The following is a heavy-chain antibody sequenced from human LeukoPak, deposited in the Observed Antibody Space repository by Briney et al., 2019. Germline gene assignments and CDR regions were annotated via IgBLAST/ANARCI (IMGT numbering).Heavy chain of an antibody. Sequence: GGSLGLSCAASGFTFSSYSMNWVRQAPGKGLEWVSSISSSSSYIYYADSVKGRFTISRDNAKNSLYLQMNSLRAEDTAVYYCARDLGLGLAVAGIPPGFDYWGQGTLVTVSS. CDR1: GFTFSSYS. CDR3: ARDLGLGLAVAGIPPGFDY. J-gene: IGHJ4*02. D-gene: IGHD6-19*01. V-gene: IGHV3-21*01. CDR2: ISSSSSYI.